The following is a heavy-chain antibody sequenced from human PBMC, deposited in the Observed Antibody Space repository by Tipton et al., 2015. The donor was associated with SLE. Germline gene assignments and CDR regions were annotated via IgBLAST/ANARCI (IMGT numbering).Heavy chain of an antibody. CDR2: IYYSGST. D-gene: IGHD6-6*01. V-gene: IGHV4-31*03. J-gene: IGHJ4*02. Sequence: TLSLTCTVSGGSISSSSYYWGWIRQHPGKGLEWIGYIYYSGSTYYNPSLKSRVTISVDTSKNQFSLKLSSVTAADTAVYYCARDSSSWGFDYWGQGTLVTVSS. CDR3: ARDSSSWGFDY. CDR1: GGSISSSSYY.